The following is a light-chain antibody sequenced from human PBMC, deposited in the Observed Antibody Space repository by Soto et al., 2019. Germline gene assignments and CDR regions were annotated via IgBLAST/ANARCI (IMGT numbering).Light chain of an antibody. V-gene: IGLV2-8*01. Sequence: QSAPTQPPSASGSPGQSATISCTGTSSEVGGYNYVSWYQQYPGKAPKLMIYEVSKRPSGVPDRFSGSNSGNTASLTVSGLQAEDEADYYCSSYAGSSTWVFGGGTKLTVL. CDR3: SSYAGSSTWV. CDR1: SSEVGGYNY. J-gene: IGLJ2*01. CDR2: EVS.